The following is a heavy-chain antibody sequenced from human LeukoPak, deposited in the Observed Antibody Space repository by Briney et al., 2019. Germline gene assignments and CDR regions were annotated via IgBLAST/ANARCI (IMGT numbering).Heavy chain of an antibody. CDR1: GYTFTSYG. Sequence: GASVKVSCKASGYTFTSYGISWVREAPGQELEWMGWISAYNGNTNYAQKLQGRVTMTTDTSTSTAYMELRSLRSDDTAVYYCARDSQRDNWNYALGYWGQGTLVTVSS. D-gene: IGHD1-7*01. CDR3: ARDSQRDNWNYALGY. V-gene: IGHV1-18*01. CDR2: ISAYNGNT. J-gene: IGHJ4*02.